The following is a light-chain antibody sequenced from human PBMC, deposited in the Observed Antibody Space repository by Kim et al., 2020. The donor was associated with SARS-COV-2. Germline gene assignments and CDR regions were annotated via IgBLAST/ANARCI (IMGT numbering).Light chain of an antibody. V-gene: IGKV3-20*01. CDR3: HQYARPPWT. J-gene: IGKJ1*01. CDR1: QSTSSN. CDR2: GAY. Sequence: GASPTLSCRASQSTSSNVDRTKHKPGPCPRILIYGAYTRATGITDRFSGSGSGTDFTLTSLGLEAAEFAVYYCHQYARPPWTLGQGTKVDIK.